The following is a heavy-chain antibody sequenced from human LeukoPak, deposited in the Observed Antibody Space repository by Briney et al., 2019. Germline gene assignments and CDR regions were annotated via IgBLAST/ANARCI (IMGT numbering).Heavy chain of an antibody. Sequence: PGGSLRLSCAASGLTFDDYAMHWVRQAPGKGLEWVSLISGDGGETYYADSVKGRFTISRDNSKNSLYLQIHSLRSEDTALYYCAKPRVRSKWAGLGYWGQGALVTLSS. CDR2: ISGDGGET. CDR3: AKPRVRSKWAGLGY. J-gene: IGHJ4*02. CDR1: GLTFDDYA. D-gene: IGHD6-19*01. V-gene: IGHV3-43*02.